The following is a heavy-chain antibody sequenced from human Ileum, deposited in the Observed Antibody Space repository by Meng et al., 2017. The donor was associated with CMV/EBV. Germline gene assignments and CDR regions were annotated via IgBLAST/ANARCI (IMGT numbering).Heavy chain of an antibody. D-gene: IGHD3-10*01. CDR2: IYYSGST. CDR3: ARPASGYYGSGIPFDP. CDR1: GSMRSSSDY. Sequence: GSMRSSSDYWGWIRQPPGRGLEWIGSIYYSGSTYYNPSLKSRVTISVDTSKNQFSLKLSSVTAADTAVYYCARPASGYYGSGIPFDPWGQGTLVTVSS. V-gene: IGHV4-39*01. J-gene: IGHJ5*02.